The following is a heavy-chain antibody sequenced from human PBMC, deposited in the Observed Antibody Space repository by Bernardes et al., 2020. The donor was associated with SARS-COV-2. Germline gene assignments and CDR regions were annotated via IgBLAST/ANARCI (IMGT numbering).Heavy chain of an antibody. V-gene: IGHV4-39*01. J-gene: IGHJ5*02. CDR2: IYYSGST. Sequence: SETLSLTCTVSGGSISSSSYYWGWIRQPPGKGLEWIGSIYYSGSTYYNPSLKSRVTISVDTSKNQFSLKLSSVTAADTAVYYCARHTTTIMVRGVKASLNWFDPWGQGTLV. D-gene: IGHD3-10*01. CDR3: ARHTTTIMVRGVKASLNWFDP. CDR1: GGSISSSSYY.